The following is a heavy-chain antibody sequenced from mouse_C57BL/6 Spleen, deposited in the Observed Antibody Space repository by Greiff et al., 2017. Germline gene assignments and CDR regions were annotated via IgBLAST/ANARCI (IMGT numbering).Heavy chain of an antibody. J-gene: IGHJ1*03. CDR1: GFTFSSYG. CDR3: ARHPKSLHYYGSSYDWYFDV. V-gene: IGHV5-6*01. Sequence: EVMLVESGGDLVKPGGSLKLSCAASGFTFSSYGMSCVRQTPDKRLEWVATISSGGSYTYYPDSVKGRFTISRDNAKNTLYLQMSSLKSEDTAMYYCARHPKSLHYYGSSYDWYFDVWGTGTTVTVSS. CDR2: ISSGGSYT. D-gene: IGHD1-1*01.